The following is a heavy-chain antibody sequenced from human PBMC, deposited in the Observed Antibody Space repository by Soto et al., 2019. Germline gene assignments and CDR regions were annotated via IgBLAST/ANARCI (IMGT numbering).Heavy chain of an antibody. CDR3: AKDYYDSSGYYRPFDY. V-gene: IGHV3-30*18. CDR1: GFTFSSYG. J-gene: IGHJ4*02. CDR2: ISYDGSNK. D-gene: IGHD3-22*01. Sequence: LRLSCAASGFTFSSYGMHWVRQAPGKGLEWVAVISYDGSNKYCADSVKGRFTISRDNSKNTLYLQMNSLRAEDTAVYYCAKDYYDSSGYYRPFDYWGQGTLVTVSS.